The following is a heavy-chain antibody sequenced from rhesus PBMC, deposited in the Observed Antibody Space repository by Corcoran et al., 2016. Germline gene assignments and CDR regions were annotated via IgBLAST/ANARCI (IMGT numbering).Heavy chain of an antibody. CDR2: IYGGSGST. Sequence: QVQLQESGPGVVKPSETLSLTCAVSGGSISGYYLWSWIRQPPGKGLEWIGYIYGGSGSTSYNPSLKSRVISAIDTAKNQFSLKRSSVTAADTAVYYCARAECTGSGCYPRYFEVWGQGALVTVSS. CDR3: ARAECTGSGCYPRYFEV. V-gene: IGHV4S7*01. J-gene: IGHJ1*01. D-gene: IGHD2-21*01. CDR1: GGSISGYYL.